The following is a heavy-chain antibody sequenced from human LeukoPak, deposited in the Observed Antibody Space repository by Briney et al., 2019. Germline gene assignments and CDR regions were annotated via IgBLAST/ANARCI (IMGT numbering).Heavy chain of an antibody. D-gene: IGHD1/OR15-1a*01. Sequence: PSETLSLTCTVSGASISSSSYYWGWIRQPPGKGLEWIGSIYYSGSTHYNPSLKSRVTISVDTSKSQFSLKLSSVTPADTAVYYCARRLPMVENNGDYFDYWRQGTLVTVPS. V-gene: IGHV4-39*01. CDR1: GASISSSSYY. CDR3: ARRLPMVENNGDYFDY. CDR2: IYYSGST. J-gene: IGHJ4*02.